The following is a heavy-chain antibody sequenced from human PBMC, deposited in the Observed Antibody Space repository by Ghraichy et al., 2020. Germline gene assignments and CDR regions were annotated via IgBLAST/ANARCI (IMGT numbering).Heavy chain of an antibody. D-gene: IGHD6-13*01. V-gene: IGHV1-24*01. CDR2: FDPEDGET. J-gene: IGHJ4*02. CDR3: ATAGGHGPDSHSSWFDY. CDR1: GYTLTELS. Sequence: ASVKVSCKVSGYTLTELSMHWVRQAPGKGLEWMGGFDPEDGETIYAQKFQGRVTMTEDTSTDTAYMELSSLRSEDTAVYFCATAGGHGPDSHSSWFDYWGQGTLVTVSS.